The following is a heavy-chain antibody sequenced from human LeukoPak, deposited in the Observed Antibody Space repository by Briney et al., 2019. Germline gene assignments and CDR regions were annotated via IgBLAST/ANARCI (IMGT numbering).Heavy chain of an antibody. CDR1: GFTFSSYA. Sequence: LRLSCSASGFTFSSYAMSWIRQPPGKGLEWIGYIYHSGSTYYNPSLKSRVTISVDRSKNQFSLKLSSVTAADTAVYYCAQGIAAAGAADYWGQGTLVTVSS. J-gene: IGHJ4*02. V-gene: IGHV4-30-2*01. D-gene: IGHD6-13*01. CDR3: AQGIAAAGAADY. CDR2: IYHSGST.